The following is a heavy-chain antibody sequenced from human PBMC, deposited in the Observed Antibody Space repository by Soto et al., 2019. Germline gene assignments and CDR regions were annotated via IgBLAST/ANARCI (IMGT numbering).Heavy chain of an antibody. V-gene: IGHV3-30*03. J-gene: IGHJ4*02. Sequence: QVHLVESGGGEVQPGGSLRVSCATSGFSFNDYAMYWVRQAPGQGLEWVAIISSDGHHQFYLDNLRGRFTVSRENSKNTLYLQMNSLRPEDTAVYYCSRGTYYPQSSGLHADYWGPGTVVTVSS. CDR1: GFSFNDYA. CDR2: ISSDGHHQ. D-gene: IGHD3-22*01. CDR3: SRGTYYPQSSGLHADY.